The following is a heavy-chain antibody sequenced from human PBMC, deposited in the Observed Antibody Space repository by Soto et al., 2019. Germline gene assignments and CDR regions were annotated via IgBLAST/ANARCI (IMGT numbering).Heavy chain of an antibody. V-gene: IGHV1-18*04. CDR3: ARDTPYYYDSSGWAAFDI. D-gene: IGHD3-22*01. CDR2: ISAYNGNT. CDR1: GYTFTSYG. J-gene: IGHJ3*02. Sequence: ASVKVSCKASGYTFTSYGISWVRHAPGQGLEWMGWISAYNGNTNYAQKLQGRVTMTTDTSTGTAYMELRSPRSDDTAVYYCARDTPYYYDSSGWAAFDIWGQGTMVTVSS.